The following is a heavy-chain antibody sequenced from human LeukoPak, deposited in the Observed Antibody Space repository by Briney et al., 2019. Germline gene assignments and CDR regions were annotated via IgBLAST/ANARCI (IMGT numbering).Heavy chain of an antibody. CDR2: INHSGST. CDR3: AREMEDKSFSFGELRKNYYYYMDV. Sequence: SETLSLTCAVYGGSFSGYYWSWIRQPPGKGLEWIGEINHSGSTNYNPSLKSRVTISVDTSKNQFSLKLSSVTAAYTAAYYCAREMEDKSFSFGELRKNYYYYMDVWGKGTTVTVSS. D-gene: IGHD3-10*01. J-gene: IGHJ6*03. V-gene: IGHV4-34*01. CDR1: GGSFSGYY.